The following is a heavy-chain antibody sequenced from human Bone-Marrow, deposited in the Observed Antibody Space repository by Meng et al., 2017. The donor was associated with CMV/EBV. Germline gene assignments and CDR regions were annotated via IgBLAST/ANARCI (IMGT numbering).Heavy chain of an antibody. D-gene: IGHD2-2*01. CDR3: ASQYQVQSVWYLDY. J-gene: IGHJ4*02. Sequence: SETLSLTCTVSGAFVNSDSHYWNWIRQPPGRGLQWIGYIYYSGSTDYNPSLKNRVSMSLDTSKNQISLKLNSVTAADTAVYYCASQYQVQSVWYLDYWGQGAVVTVSS. CDR2: IYYSGST. V-gene: IGHV4-61*01. CDR1: GAFVNSDSHY.